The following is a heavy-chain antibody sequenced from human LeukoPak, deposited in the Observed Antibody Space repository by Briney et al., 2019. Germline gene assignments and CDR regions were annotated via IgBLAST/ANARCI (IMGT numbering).Heavy chain of an antibody. Sequence: SQTLSLTCAVSGDNVFSNSASWNWIRQSPSGGLEWLGRTYYRSKWSNDYAVSVKGRITINPDTSKNEFSLLLDSVTPEDTAVYYCARDPDSSYEWGPFDSWGQGTLVTVSS. D-gene: IGHD6-6*01. CDR3: ARDPDSSYEWGPFDS. J-gene: IGHJ5*01. V-gene: IGHV6-1*01. CDR2: TYYRSKWSN. CDR1: GDNVFSNSAS.